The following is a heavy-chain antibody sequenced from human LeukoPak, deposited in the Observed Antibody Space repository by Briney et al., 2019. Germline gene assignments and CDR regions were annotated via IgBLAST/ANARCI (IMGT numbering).Heavy chain of an antibody. J-gene: IGHJ3*02. Sequence: SETLSLTCTVSGGSISSSSYYWGWIRQPPGKGLEWIGSIYYSGSTYYNPSLKSRVTISVDTSKNQFSLKLSSVTAADTAVYYCARDGNDILTGYQLDAFDIWGQGTMVTVSS. V-gene: IGHV4-39*07. CDR2: IYYSGST. CDR1: GGSISSSSYY. D-gene: IGHD3-9*01. CDR3: ARDGNDILTGYQLDAFDI.